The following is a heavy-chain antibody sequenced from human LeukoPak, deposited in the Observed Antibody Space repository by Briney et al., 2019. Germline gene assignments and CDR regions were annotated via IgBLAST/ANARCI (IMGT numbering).Heavy chain of an antibody. CDR1: GGSISSYY. CDR3: ARGYCSSTSCYLSY. Sequence: SETLSLTCTVSGGSISSYYWSWIRQPPGKGLEWIGYISNSGSTNYNPSLKSRVTISVDTSKNQFSLKLSSVTAADTAVYYCARGYCSSTSCYLSYWGQGTLVTVSS. D-gene: IGHD2-2*01. J-gene: IGHJ4*02. CDR2: ISNSGST. V-gene: IGHV4-59*01.